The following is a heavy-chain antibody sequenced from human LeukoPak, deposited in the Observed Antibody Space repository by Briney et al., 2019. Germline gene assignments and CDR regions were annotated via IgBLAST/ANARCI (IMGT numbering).Heavy chain of an antibody. D-gene: IGHD2-2*01. CDR3: ASHYCSSTSCYADYGMDV. J-gene: IGHJ6*04. CDR1: GYTFTSYG. Sequence: APVKVSCKASGYTFTSYGISWVRQAPGQGLEWMGWISAYNGNTNYAQKLQGRVTMTTDTSTSTAYMELRSLRSDDTAVYYCASHYCSSTSCYADYGMDVWGKGTTVTVSS. CDR2: ISAYNGNT. V-gene: IGHV1-18*04.